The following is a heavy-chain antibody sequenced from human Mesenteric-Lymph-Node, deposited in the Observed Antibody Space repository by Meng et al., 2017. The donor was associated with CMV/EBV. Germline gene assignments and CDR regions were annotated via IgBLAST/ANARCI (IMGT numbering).Heavy chain of an antibody. V-gene: IGHV3-7*01. J-gene: IGHJ4*02. Sequence: ETLSLTCAASGFTFSSFWMTWVRQAPGKGLEWVANINQDGSEKYYVDSVKGRFTISRDNAKNSLYLQMNSLRAEDTAVYYCASGLRSTGDYWGQGTLVTVSS. CDR3: ASGLRSTGDY. CDR1: GFTFSSFW. D-gene: IGHD4-17*01. CDR2: INQDGSEK.